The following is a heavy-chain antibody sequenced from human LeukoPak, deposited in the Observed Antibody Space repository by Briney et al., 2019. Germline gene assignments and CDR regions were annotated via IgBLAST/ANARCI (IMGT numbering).Heavy chain of an antibody. J-gene: IGHJ4*02. CDR1: GFTFDDYG. CDR3: ARDPPIAAAGTEDY. D-gene: IGHD6-13*01. V-gene: IGHV3-20*04. Sequence: GSLRLPCAASGFTFDDYGMSWVRQAPGKGLEWGSGINWNGGSTGYADSVKGRFTISRDNAKNSLYLQMNSLRAEDTALYYCARDPPIAAAGTEDYWGQGTLVTVSS. CDR2: INWNGGST.